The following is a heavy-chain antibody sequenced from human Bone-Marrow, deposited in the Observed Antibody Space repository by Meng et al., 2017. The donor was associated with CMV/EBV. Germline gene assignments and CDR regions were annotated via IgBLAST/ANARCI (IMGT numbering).Heavy chain of an antibody. Sequence: ASVKVSCKASGYTFTGYYMHWVRQAPGQGLEWMGWINPNSGGTNYAQKFQGRVTMTRDTSISTAYMELSRLRSDDTAVYYCARHQLSAAQRADAFDIWGQGPMVTVSS. J-gene: IGHJ3*02. D-gene: IGHD2-2*01. V-gene: IGHV1-2*02. CDR2: INPNSGGT. CDR3: ARHQLSAAQRADAFDI. CDR1: GYTFTGYY.